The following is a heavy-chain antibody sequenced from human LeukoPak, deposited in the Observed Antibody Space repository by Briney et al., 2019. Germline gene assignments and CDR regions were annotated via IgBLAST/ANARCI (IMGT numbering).Heavy chain of an antibody. CDR2: ISGSGDRT. CDR1: GFTFSSFT. Sequence: PGGSLRLSCAASGFTFSSFTMTWVCQAPGKGLEWVSSISGSGDRTYYADSVKGRFTISRDNSRNTLYLQMNSVRAEDTAVYFCAKDHGVAVAGMYYWGQGTLVTVSS. CDR3: AKDHGVAVAGMYY. J-gene: IGHJ4*02. D-gene: IGHD6-19*01. V-gene: IGHV3-23*01.